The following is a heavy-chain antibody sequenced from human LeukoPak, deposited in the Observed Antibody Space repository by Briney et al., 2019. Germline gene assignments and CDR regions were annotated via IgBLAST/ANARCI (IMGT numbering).Heavy chain of an antibody. Sequence: PGGSLRLSCAASGFTFSSYWMSWVRQAPGKGLEWVANIKQDGSEKYYVDSVKGRFTISRDNAKNSLYLQMNSLRAVDTAVYYCARDLRIAVASYWGQGTLVTVSS. CDR1: GFTFSSYW. CDR3: ARDLRIAVASY. CDR2: IKQDGSEK. J-gene: IGHJ4*02. V-gene: IGHV3-7*01. D-gene: IGHD6-19*01.